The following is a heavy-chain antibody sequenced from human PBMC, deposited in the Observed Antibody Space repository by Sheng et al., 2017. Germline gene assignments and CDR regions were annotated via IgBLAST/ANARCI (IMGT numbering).Heavy chain of an antibody. D-gene: IGHD3-3*01. J-gene: IGHJ6*02. Sequence: QVQLQQWGAGLLKPSETLSLTCAVYGGSFSGHYWRWIRQPPGKGLEWIGEINHSGSTNYNPSLKSRVTISVDTSKNQFSLKLSSVTAADTAVYYCARGLKEWLHYALDVWGQGTTVTVSS. V-gene: IGHV4-34*01. CDR2: INHSGST. CDR3: ARGLKEWLHYALDV. CDR1: GGSFSGHY.